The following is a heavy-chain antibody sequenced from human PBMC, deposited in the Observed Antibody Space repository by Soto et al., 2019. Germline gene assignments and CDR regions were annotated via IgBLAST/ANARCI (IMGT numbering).Heavy chain of an antibody. CDR1: GYSFASYW. CDR3: ASGYCTTTICDPWFDP. D-gene: IGHD2-2*01. Sequence: GESLKISCKGSGYSFASYWIGWVRQMPGKGLEWMGIIHPGDSDSRYNSSFRGHVTMSVDKSISTAYLQWSSLKASETAMYYCASGYCTTTICDPWFDPWGQGTLVTVSS. V-gene: IGHV5-51*01. CDR2: IHPGDSDS. J-gene: IGHJ5*02.